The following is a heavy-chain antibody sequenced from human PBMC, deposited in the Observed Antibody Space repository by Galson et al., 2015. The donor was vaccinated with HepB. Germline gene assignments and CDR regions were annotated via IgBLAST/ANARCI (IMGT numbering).Heavy chain of an antibody. D-gene: IGHD5-18*01. CDR2: IYPGDSDT. J-gene: IGHJ6*02. CDR1: GYSFTDYW. V-gene: IGHV5-51*01. Sequence: QSGAEVKKPGEALKISCKGSGYSFTDYWIGWVRQMPGEGLEWMGIIYPGDSDTRYSPSFQGQVTVSADKSISTAYLQWSSLKASDTAMYYCGRQSNKGIPYCAMDVWGQGTTVTVSS. CDR3: GRQSNKGIPYCAMDV.